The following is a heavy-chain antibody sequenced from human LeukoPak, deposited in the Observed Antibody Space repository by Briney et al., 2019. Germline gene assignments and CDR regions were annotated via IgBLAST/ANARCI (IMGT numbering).Heavy chain of an antibody. CDR3: AREPSWT. CDR2: IYYSGST. Sequence: SETLSLTCTVSGGSISSSSYYWGWIRQPPGKGLEWIGRIYYSGSTNYNPSLKSRVTISVDTSKNQFSLKLSSVTAADTAVYYCAREPSWTWGQGTLVTVSS. V-gene: IGHV4-39*01. D-gene: IGHD1-14*01. CDR1: GGSISSSSYY. J-gene: IGHJ5*02.